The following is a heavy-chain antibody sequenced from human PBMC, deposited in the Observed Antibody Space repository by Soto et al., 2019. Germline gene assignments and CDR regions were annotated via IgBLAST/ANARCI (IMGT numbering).Heavy chain of an antibody. J-gene: IGHJ4*02. CDR1: GYTFRNYW. V-gene: IGHV5-51*01. CDR2: IYPGDSDT. D-gene: IGHD6-19*01. Sequence: GESLKISCKGSGYTFRNYWIGWVRQMPGKGLEWMGIIYPGDSDTRYSPSFEGQVTISADKSLTTAYLQWSSLRAADSAMYYCARAHSNGWYQQFDYWGQGTLVTAPQ. CDR3: ARAHSNGWYQQFDY.